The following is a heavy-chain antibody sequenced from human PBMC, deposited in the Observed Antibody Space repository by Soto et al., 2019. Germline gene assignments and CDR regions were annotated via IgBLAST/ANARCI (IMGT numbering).Heavy chain of an antibody. CDR1: GDSVSSNSAA. CDR3: AGKLITWYFFSCMDV. V-gene: IGHV6-1*01. D-gene: IGHD3-3*01. J-gene: IGHJ6*04. CDR2: TYYRSKWYN. Sequence: SQTLSLTCAISGDSVSSNSAAWNWIRQSPSRGLEWLGRTYYRSKWYNDYAVSVKSRITINPDTSKNQFSLQLNSVTPEDTAVFYCAGKLITWYFFSCMDVWGKGTTFTVPS.